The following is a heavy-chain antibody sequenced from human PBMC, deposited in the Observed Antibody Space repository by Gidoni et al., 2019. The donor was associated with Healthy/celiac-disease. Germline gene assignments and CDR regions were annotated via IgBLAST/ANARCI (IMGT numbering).Heavy chain of an antibody. CDR2: INPSGGST. J-gene: IGHJ4*02. V-gene: IGHV1-46*01. D-gene: IGHD2-15*01. CDR1: GYTFTSYY. CDR3: ARDRVVAATPRYFDY. Sequence: QVQLVQSGAEVKKPGASVKVSCKASGYTFTSYYMHWVRQAPGQGLEWMGIINPSGGSTSYAQKFQGRVTMTRDTSTSTVYMELSSLRSEDTAVYYCARDRVVAATPRYFDYWGQGTLVTVSS.